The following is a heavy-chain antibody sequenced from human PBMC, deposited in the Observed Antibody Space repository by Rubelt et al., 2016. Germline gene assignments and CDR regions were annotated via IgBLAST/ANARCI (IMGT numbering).Heavy chain of an antibody. Sequence: EVQLVESGGGLVQPGGSLRLSCAASGFTFSTYAMSWVRQAPGKGLEWVSVIGISGGSTFYADSVQGRFTISRDNAKNSLYLQMNSLRAEDTAVYYCARDREIVVAEVDYWGQGTLVTVSS. D-gene: IGHD3-22*01. CDR2: IGISGGST. CDR1: GFTFSTYA. CDR3: ARDREIVVAEVDY. V-gene: IGHV3-23*04. J-gene: IGHJ4*02.